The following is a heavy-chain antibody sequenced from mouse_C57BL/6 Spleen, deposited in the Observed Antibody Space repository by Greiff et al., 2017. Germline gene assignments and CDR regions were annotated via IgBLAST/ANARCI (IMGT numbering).Heavy chain of an antibody. D-gene: IGHD1-1*01. Sequence: EVQLQQSGPVLVKPGASVKMSCKASGYTFTDYYMNWVKQSHGKSLEWIGVINPYNGGTSYNQKFKGKATLTVDKSSSTAYMELNSLTSEDSAVXYCARRLITTVVAHYFDYWGQGTTLTVSS. CDR3: ARRLITTVVAHYFDY. V-gene: IGHV1-19*01. J-gene: IGHJ2*01. CDR1: GYTFTDYY. CDR2: INPYNGGT.